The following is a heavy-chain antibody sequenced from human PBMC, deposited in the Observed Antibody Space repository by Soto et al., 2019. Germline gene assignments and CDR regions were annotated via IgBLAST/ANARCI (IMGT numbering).Heavy chain of an antibody. Sequence: QVQLVESGGGVVQPGTSLRLSCAASGFIFNSYSIHWVRQAPGTGLEWVAVISYDGNTQYYGDSLKGRFIVSRENSKNTAYLQMNGLRADDTAVYYCAKVSRAGRISTPDFDSWGQGTLVTVSS. CDR3: AKVSRAGRISTPDFDS. CDR2: ISYDGNTQ. J-gene: IGHJ4*02. CDR1: GFIFNSYS. V-gene: IGHV3-30-3*01.